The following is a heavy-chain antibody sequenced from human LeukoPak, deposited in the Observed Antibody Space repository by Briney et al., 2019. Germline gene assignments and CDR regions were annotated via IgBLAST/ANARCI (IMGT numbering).Heavy chain of an antibody. CDR1: GFTFSSYE. J-gene: IGHJ6*03. Sequence: GGLRLSCAASGFTFSSYEMNWVRQAPGKGLEWVSYISSRGSTIYYADSVKGRFTISRDNAKNSLYLQMNRLRAEDTAVYYCARDRRAPYYDFRSGYIDHYYMDVWGKGTTVTVSS. CDR3: ARDRRAPYYDFRSGYIDHYYMDV. CDR2: ISSRGSTI. V-gene: IGHV3-48*03. D-gene: IGHD3-3*01.